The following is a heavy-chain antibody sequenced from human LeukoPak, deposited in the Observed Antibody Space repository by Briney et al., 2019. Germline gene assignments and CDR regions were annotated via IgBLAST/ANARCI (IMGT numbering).Heavy chain of an antibody. CDR3: ARLISRDGYNPGLDY. V-gene: IGHV5-51*01. CDR1: GYRLTSYW. Sequence: ESLKVSCKGSGYRLTSYWIGWVRQMPGKGLEKMGTIYTGDSDTRYSPSFQGQVTISADKSISTAYLQWSSLKASDTAMYYCARLISRDGYNPGLDYWGQGTLVTVSS. J-gene: IGHJ4*02. CDR2: IYTGDSDT. D-gene: IGHD5-24*01.